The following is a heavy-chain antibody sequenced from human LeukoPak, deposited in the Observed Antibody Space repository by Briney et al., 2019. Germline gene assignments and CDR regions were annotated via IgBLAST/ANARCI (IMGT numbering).Heavy chain of an antibody. J-gene: IGHJ5*02. V-gene: IGHV4-59*01. Sequence: LETLSLTCTVSGGSINSYYWSWIRQPPGKGLEWIGYIYYSGSTNYNPSLKSRVTISVDTSKNQFSLKLSSVTAADTAVYYCATSSSWYGNWFDPWGQGTLVTVSS. CDR2: IYYSGST. CDR1: GGSINSYY. D-gene: IGHD6-13*01. CDR3: ATSSSWYGNWFDP.